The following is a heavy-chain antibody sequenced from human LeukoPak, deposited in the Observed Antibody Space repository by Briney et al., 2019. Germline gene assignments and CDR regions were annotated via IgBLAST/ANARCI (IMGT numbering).Heavy chain of an antibody. CDR3: ARGGYYGSGNDFRFDP. D-gene: IGHD3-10*01. Sequence: PSETLSLTCTVSAGSFSIYYWSWIRQPAGKGLEWIGHIYTSGSTNYNPSLKSRVTISVDTSKNQFSLKLSSVTAADTAVYYCARGGYYGSGNDFRFDPWGQGTLVTVSS. J-gene: IGHJ5*02. CDR2: IYTSGST. CDR1: AGSFSIYY. V-gene: IGHV4-4*07.